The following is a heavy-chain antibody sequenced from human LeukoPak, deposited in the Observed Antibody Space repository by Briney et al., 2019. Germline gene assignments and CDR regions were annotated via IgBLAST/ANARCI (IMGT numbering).Heavy chain of an antibody. CDR2: ISSSSSTI. Sequence: GGSLRLPCAASGFTFSSYSMNWVRQAPGKGLEWVSSISSSSSTIYYADSVKGRFTISRDNAKNSLYLQMNSLRAEDTAVYYCARPRVGATGWFDPWGQGTLVTVSS. V-gene: IGHV3-48*01. CDR1: GFTFSSYS. J-gene: IGHJ5*02. CDR3: ARPRVGATGWFDP. D-gene: IGHD1-26*01.